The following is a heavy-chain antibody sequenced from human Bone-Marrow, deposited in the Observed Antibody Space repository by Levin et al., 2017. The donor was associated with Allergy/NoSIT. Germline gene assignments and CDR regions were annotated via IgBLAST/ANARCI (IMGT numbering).Heavy chain of an antibody. CDR1: GFTFSSYG. Sequence: PGGSLRLSCAASGFTFSSYGMHWVRQAPGKGLEWVAVIWYDGSNKYYADSVKGRFTISRDNSKNTLYLQMNSLRAEDTAVYYCARGMDYGDSPPFLYYYYMDVWGKGTTVTVSS. CDR3: ARGMDYGDSPPFLYYYYMDV. V-gene: IGHV3-33*01. CDR2: IWYDGSNK. D-gene: IGHD4-17*01. J-gene: IGHJ6*03.